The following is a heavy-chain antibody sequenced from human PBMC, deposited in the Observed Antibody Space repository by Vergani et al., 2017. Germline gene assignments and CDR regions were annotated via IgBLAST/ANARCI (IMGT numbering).Heavy chain of an antibody. V-gene: IGHV1-18*04. CDR1: GYTFTSYG. J-gene: IGHJ6*02. CDR3: SGDPDIVVVPAAPYYYYYYGMDV. CDR2: ISAYNCNT. Sequence: QVQLVQSGAEVKKPGASVKVSCKASGYTFTSYGISWVRQAPGQGLEWMGWISAYNCNTNYAQKLQGRVTMTTDTYTSTAYMELRSLRSVDTAVYCCSGDPDIVVVPAAPYYYYYYGMDVWGQGTTVTVSS. D-gene: IGHD2-2*01.